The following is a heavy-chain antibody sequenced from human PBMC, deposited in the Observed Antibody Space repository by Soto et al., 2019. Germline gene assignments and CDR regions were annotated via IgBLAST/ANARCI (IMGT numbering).Heavy chain of an antibody. Sequence: EVQLVESGGGLVQPGGSLKLSCAASGFTFSGSTMHWVRQASGKGLEWVGRIRSRTNTYATAYGASVKGRFTISRADSKNTAYLQMYSLKTEDTAVYYCTRIPAIVVVPAAHDYYYCGMDVWGQGTTVTVSS. J-gene: IGHJ6*02. CDR1: GFTFSGST. CDR2: IRSRTNTYAT. V-gene: IGHV3-73*02. CDR3: TRIPAIVVVPAAHDYYYCGMDV. D-gene: IGHD2-2*01.